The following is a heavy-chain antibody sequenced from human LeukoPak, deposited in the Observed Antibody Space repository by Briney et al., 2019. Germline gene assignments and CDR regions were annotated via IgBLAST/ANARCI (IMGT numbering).Heavy chain of an antibody. CDR3: ARDPPGIAASVSGG. J-gene: IGHJ4*02. V-gene: IGHV3-53*01. D-gene: IGHD6-13*01. CDR2: IYSGGTT. CDR1: GFTVSNNY. Sequence: GGSLSLSCKASGFTVSNNYMNWVRQAPGKGLEWVALIYSGGTTNYADSVKGRFTISRDNSKNTLYLQMTNVRVEDTAVYYCARDPPGIAASVSGGWGQGTLVTVSS.